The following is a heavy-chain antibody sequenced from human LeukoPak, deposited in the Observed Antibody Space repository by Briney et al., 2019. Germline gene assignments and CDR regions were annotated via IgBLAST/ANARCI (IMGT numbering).Heavy chain of an antibody. Sequence: GGSLRLSCAASVFTFSSYGMHWVRQAPGNGLEGVAVISYDVSNKYYADSVHGRCTIPRENSKTTLYLQMYSLRAEDTAVYYCAKDYKGPYRYSSSGTVGGGYWGQGTLVTVSS. J-gene: IGHJ4*02. CDR3: AKDYKGPYRYSSSGTVGGGY. D-gene: IGHD6-13*01. V-gene: IGHV3-30*18. CDR1: VFTFSSYG. CDR2: ISYDVSNK.